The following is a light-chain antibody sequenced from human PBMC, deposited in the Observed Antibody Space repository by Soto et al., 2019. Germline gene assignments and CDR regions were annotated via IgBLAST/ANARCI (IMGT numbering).Light chain of an antibody. CDR2: EVS. CDR3: SSYTSSSTYV. V-gene: IGLV2-14*01. J-gene: IGLJ1*01. Sequence: QSVLTQPASVSGSPGQSITISYTGTSSDVGTYNYVSWYQLHPGKAPKLMVYEVSNRPSGVSNRFSGSKSGNTASLTISGLQAEDEADYHCSSYTSSSTYVFGTGTKVTVL. CDR1: SSDVGTYNY.